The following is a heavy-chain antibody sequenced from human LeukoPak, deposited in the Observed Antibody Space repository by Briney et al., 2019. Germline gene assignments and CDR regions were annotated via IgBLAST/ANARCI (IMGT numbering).Heavy chain of an antibody. CDR3: ASCNLYCSGGSCYNW. D-gene: IGHD2-15*01. Sequence: PSETLSLTCTISGDSIGDYYWTWIRQPPGKGLEWIGSIYYSGSTYYNPSLKSRVTISVDTSKNQFSLKLSSVTAADTAVYYCASCNLYCSGGSCYNWWGQGTLVTVSS. CDR2: IYYSGST. CDR1: GDSIGDYY. J-gene: IGHJ4*02. V-gene: IGHV4-39*07.